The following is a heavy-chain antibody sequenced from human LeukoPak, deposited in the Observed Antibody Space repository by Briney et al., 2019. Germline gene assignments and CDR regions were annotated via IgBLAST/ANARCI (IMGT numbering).Heavy chain of an antibody. CDR3: ARGAGRQVDYYYYMDV. Sequence: SETLSLTCGVYDGSFSGYSWSWIRQSPDKGLEWIGEINHSGSTNYNPSLQSRVTISVDTSKNQFSLKLSSVTAADTAVYYCARGAGRQVDYYYYMDVWGKGTTVTVSS. J-gene: IGHJ6*03. D-gene: IGHD3-10*01. CDR1: DGSFSGYS. CDR2: INHSGST. V-gene: IGHV4-34*01.